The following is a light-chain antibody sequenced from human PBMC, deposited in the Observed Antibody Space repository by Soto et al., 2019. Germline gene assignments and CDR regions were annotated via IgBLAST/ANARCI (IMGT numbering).Light chain of an antibody. V-gene: IGKV3-11*01. CDR3: QHRSSWPVT. Sequence: EVVLTQSPVTLSLSPGERATLSCRASQSVNSYLAWYQQKPGQAPRLLIYDSSNRATGIPPRFSGSGPGTASTPTTSSPEPDDFAVYYCQHRSSWPVTVGHGTRLEFK. J-gene: IGKJ5*01. CDR1: QSVNSY. CDR2: DSS.